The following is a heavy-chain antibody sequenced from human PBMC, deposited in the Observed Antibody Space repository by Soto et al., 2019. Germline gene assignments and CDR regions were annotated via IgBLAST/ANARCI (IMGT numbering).Heavy chain of an antibody. V-gene: IGHV3-30-3*01. J-gene: IGHJ5*02. Sequence: GGSLRLSCAASGFTFSSYAMHWVRQAPGKGLEWVAVISYDGSNKYYADSVKGRFTISRDNSKNTLYLQMNSLRAEDTAVYYCAKDAAFAVSRGFDPWGQGTLVTVSS. CDR2: ISYDGSNK. D-gene: IGHD2-15*01. CDR3: AKDAAFAVSRGFDP. CDR1: GFTFSSYA.